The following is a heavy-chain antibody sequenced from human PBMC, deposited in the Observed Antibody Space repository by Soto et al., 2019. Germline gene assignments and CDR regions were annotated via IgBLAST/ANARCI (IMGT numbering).Heavy chain of an antibody. CDR3: ARDVYSSGWYFDL. V-gene: IGHV1-3*01. CDR1: GYTFTSYA. D-gene: IGHD6-19*01. Sequence: ASVKVSCKASGYTFTSYAMYWVRQAPGQRLEWMGWINAGNGNTKYSQKFQGRVTITRDTSASTAYMELSSLRSEDTAVYYCARDVYSSGWYFDLWGRGTLVTVSS. CDR2: INAGNGNT. J-gene: IGHJ2*01.